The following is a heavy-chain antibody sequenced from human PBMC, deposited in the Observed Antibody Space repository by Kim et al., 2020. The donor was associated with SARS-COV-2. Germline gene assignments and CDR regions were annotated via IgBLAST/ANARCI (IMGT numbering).Heavy chain of an antibody. Sequence: SETLSLTCAVYGGSFSGYYWSWIRQPPGKGLEWIGEINHSGSTNYNPSLKSRVTISVDTSKNQFSLKLSSVTAADTAVYYCAVLTMVRGFSNFDYWGQGTLVTVSS. J-gene: IGHJ4*02. CDR1: GGSFSGYY. CDR2: INHSGST. CDR3: AVLTMVRGFSNFDY. D-gene: IGHD3-10*01. V-gene: IGHV4-34*01.